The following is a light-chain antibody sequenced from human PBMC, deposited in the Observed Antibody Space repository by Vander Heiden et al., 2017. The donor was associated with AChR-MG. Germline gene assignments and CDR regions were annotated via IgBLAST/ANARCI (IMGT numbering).Light chain of an antibody. CDR2: NNY. V-gene: IGLV1-44*01. Sequence: QSLLTPAASASGPPGQRVTISCSGSSANIRRNTVNWYQQGPGTAPKLLIYNNYQRPSGVPDRFSGSKSGTTASLAIRGLQSEDEADYYCAAWDASLNGPVFGGGTRLTVL. CDR3: AAWDASLNGPV. J-gene: IGLJ2*01. CDR1: SANIRRNT.